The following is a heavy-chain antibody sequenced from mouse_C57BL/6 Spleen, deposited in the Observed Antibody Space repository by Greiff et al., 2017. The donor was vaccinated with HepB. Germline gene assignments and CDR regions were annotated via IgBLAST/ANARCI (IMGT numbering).Heavy chain of an antibody. CDR2: IYPGDGDT. Sequence: VKLMESGAELVKPGASVKISCKASGYAFSSYWMNWVKQRPGKGLEWIGQIYPGDGDTNYNGKFKGKATLTADKSSSTAYMQLSSLTSEDSAVYFCARGTVYWYFDVWGTGTTVTVSS. J-gene: IGHJ1*03. V-gene: IGHV1-80*01. CDR3: ARGTVYWYFDV. D-gene: IGHD3-3*01. CDR1: GYAFSSYW.